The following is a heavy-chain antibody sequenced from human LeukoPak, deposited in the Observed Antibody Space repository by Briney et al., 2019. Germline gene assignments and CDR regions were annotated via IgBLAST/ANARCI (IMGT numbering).Heavy chain of an antibody. V-gene: IGHV3-23*01. CDR2: ITSSGATT. Sequence: GGSLRLSRAASGFIYSRYSMSSVPHPRGRGREWVSAITSSGATTPYAVSVQGRFTMSRDNSKNTMDLQMSSLRAEDISVYYCGKDRPSRNYYYYWGQGTLVTVSP. J-gene: IGHJ4*02. D-gene: IGHD2-2*01. CDR3: GKDRPSRNYYYY. CDR1: GFIYSRYS.